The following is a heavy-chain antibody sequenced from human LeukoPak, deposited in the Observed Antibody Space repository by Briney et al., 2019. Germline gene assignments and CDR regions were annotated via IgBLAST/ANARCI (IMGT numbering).Heavy chain of an antibody. CDR2: ICAYNGNT. Sequence: ASVKGSSTASGYTFTIYGISSVRHAPGQGLEWRGWICAYNGNTKYAQKLRGRVTMTTDTSTSTAYMELRSLRSDDTAVYYCARSTASSWYHHYFYGMDVWGKETAVSVSS. CDR3: ARSTASSWYHHYFYGMDV. J-gene: IGHJ6*04. CDR1: GYTFTIYG. D-gene: IGHD6-13*01. V-gene: IGHV1-18*04.